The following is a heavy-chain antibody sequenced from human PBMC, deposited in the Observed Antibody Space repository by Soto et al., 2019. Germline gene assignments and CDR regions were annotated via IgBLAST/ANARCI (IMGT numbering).Heavy chain of an antibody. V-gene: IGHV1-18*04. J-gene: IGHJ4*02. Sequence: NHGISWVRQAPGQGLEWMGWVSGSNGNTKYVQKFQGRVTMTTETSTSTAHMELRNLRSDDTAVYFCARDFYPLAYYFDPWGKGNLVTVSS. CDR2: VSGSNGNT. CDR3: ARDFYPLAYYFDP. CDR1: NHG.